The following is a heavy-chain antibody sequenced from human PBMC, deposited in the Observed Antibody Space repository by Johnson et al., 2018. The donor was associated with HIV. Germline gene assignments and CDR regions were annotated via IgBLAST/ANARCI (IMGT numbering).Heavy chain of an antibody. Sequence: VQLVESGGGVVQPRRSLRLSCAASGFTFSSYAMHWVSQAPGKGLEWVAVISYDGSNKYYADSVKGRFTISRDNSKNTLYLQMNSLRAEDTAVYYCARDRRITIFGSGRAVQSNDAFDIWGQGTMVTVSS. CDR1: GFTFSSYA. D-gene: IGHD3-3*01. J-gene: IGHJ3*02. CDR2: ISYDGSNK. V-gene: IGHV3-30*04. CDR3: ARDRRITIFGSGRAVQSNDAFDI.